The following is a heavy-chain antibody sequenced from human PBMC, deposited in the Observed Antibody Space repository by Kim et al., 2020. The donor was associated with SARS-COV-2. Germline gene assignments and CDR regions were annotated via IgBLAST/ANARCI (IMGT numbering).Heavy chain of an antibody. CDR3: ATYTAAGVFDP. V-gene: IGHV4-31*03. CDR1: GGSISSGGYY. J-gene: IGHJ5*02. CDR2: IYYSGST. Sequence: SETLSLTCTVSGGSISSGGYYWSWIRQHPGKGLEWIGYIYYSGSTYYNPSLKSRITISVDTSKNQFSLKLSSVTAADTAVYYCATYTAAGVFDPWGQGTLVTVSS. D-gene: IGHD6-13*01.